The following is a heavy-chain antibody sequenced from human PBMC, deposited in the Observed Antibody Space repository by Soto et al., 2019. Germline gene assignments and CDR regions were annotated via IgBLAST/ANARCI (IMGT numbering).Heavy chain of an antibody. CDR2: ISGSGGDT. Sequence: RLSCAAFGFTFSRNAMSWVRQAPGKGLEWVSSISGSGGDTYYAESVKGRFIISRDNPKTTLFLQMNSLRAEDTAVYYCAKGSPPGFLENIDSWGQGTLVTVSS. CDR1: GFTFSRNA. V-gene: IGHV3-23*01. CDR3: AKGSPPGFLENIDS. D-gene: IGHD6-13*01. J-gene: IGHJ4*02.